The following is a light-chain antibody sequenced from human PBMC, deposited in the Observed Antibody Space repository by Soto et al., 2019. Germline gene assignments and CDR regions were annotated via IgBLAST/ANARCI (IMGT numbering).Light chain of an antibody. J-gene: IGLJ2*01. CDR3: QSYDSRLSGSV. Sequence: QYVLTQPPSVSGAPGQRVTISCTGSSSNIGAGYDVHWYQQLPGTAPKLLIYGNSNRPSGVPDRFSGSKSGTSASLAITGLQAEDEADYYCQSYDSRLSGSVFGGGTKLTVL. CDR1: SSNIGAGYD. CDR2: GNS. V-gene: IGLV1-40*01.